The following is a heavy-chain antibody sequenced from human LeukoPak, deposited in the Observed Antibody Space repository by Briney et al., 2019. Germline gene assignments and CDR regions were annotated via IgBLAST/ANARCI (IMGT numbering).Heavy chain of an antibody. V-gene: IGHV3-21*01. CDR2: ISSSSSYI. J-gene: IGHJ5*02. Sequence: GGSLRLSCAASGFTFSSYSMNWVRQAPGKGLEWVSSISSSSSYIYYADSVKGRFTISRDNAKNSLYLQMNGLRAEDTAVYYCARGGYSYGSNWFDPWGQGTLVTVSS. CDR3: ARGGYSYGSNWFDP. CDR1: GFTFSSYS. D-gene: IGHD5-18*01.